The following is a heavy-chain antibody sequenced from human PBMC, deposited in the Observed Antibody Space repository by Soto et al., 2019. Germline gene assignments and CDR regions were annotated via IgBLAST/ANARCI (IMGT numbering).Heavy chain of an antibody. J-gene: IGHJ4*02. CDR3: AKIGVFRNGYISHTLGDY. CDR1: GSTFSRFF. V-gene: IGHV3-23*01. CDR2: ISSSGDAA. Sequence: VQLLESGGGLVQPGGSLRLSCTASGSTFSRFFMSWVRQAPGGGLEWVSSISSSGDAAYYADSVKGRFTMSRDNLKNTLLLQMNTFRAEDTAVYYCAKIGVFRNGYISHTLGDYWGQGTLVTVSS. D-gene: IGHD6-19*01.